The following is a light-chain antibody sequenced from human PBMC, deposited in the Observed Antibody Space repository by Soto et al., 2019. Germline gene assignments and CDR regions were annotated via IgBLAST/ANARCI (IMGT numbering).Light chain of an antibody. Sequence: QAVVTQPPSVSGAPGQRVTISCTGSSSNIGAGYDVHWYQQLPGTAPKLLIYGNSNRPSGVPDRFSGSKSGTSVSLAITGLQAEDEADYYGQSYDSSLSGYVFGTGTKVTVL. CDR3: QSYDSSLSGYV. V-gene: IGLV1-40*01. J-gene: IGLJ1*01. CDR2: GNS. CDR1: SSNIGAGYD.